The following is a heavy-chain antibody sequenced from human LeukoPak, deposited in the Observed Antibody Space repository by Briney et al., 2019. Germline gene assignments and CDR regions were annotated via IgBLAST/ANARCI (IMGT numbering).Heavy chain of an antibody. CDR1: GGSFSGYY. J-gene: IGHJ4*02. V-gene: IGHV4-34*01. Sequence: SETLSLTCAVYGGSFSGYYWSWIRQPPGKGLEWIGDINHSGSTNYNPSLKSRVTISVDTSKNQFSLKLSSVTAADTAVYYCARGRIAAPLHGVTWIDYWGQGTLVTVSS. D-gene: IGHD6-6*01. CDR2: INHSGST. CDR3: ARGRIAAPLHGVTWIDY.